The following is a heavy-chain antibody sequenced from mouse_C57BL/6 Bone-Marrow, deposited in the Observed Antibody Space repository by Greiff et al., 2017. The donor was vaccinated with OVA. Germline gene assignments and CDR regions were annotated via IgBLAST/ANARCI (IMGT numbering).Heavy chain of an antibody. Sequence: QVQLQQPGAELVRPGSSVKLSCKASGYTFTSYWMDWVKQRPGQGLEWIGNIYPSDSETHYNQKFKDKATLTVDKSSSTAYMQLSSLTSEDSAVYYCARCFYDYGCAYWGQGTLVTVSA. CDR2: IYPSDSET. D-gene: IGHD2-4*01. V-gene: IGHV1-61*01. CDR3: ARCFYDYGCAY. CDR1: GYTFTSYW. J-gene: IGHJ3*01.